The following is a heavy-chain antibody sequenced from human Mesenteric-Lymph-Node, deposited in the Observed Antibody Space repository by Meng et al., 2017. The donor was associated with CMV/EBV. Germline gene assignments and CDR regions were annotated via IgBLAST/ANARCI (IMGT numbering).Heavy chain of an antibody. CDR2: ITWDGSRT. V-gene: IGHV3-43D*03. J-gene: IGHJ2*01. CDR1: GFTFDDYA. D-gene: IGHD7-27*01. Sequence: GGSLRLSCAVSGFTFDDYAMHWVRQVPGKGLEWVSLITWDGSRTKYADSVKGRFTISRDNDKNTLYLQMNSLTAEDTAVYYCVRVASWGRWYFDLWGRGTLVTVSS. CDR3: VRVASWGRWYFDL.